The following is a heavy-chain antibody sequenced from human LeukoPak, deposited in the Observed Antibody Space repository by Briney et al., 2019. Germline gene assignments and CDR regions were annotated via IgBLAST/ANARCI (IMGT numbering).Heavy chain of an antibody. V-gene: IGHV3-23*01. CDR2: ISGSGGST. CDR3: AKKIAVAGTVDY. Sequence: PGGSLRLSCAASGFTFSSYAMSWVRQAPGKGLEWVLAISGSGGSTYYADSVKGRFTISRDNSKNTLYLQMNSLRAEDTAVYYCAKKIAVAGTVDYWGQGTLVTVSS. J-gene: IGHJ4*02. D-gene: IGHD6-19*01. CDR1: GFTFSSYA.